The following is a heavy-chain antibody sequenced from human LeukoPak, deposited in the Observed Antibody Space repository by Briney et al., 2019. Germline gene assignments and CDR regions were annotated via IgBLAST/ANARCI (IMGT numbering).Heavy chain of an antibody. Sequence: GGSLRLSCAASGFTVSSNYMSWVRQAPGKGLEWVSVIYSGGRTYYADSVKGRFTNSRDNSKNTLYLQMNSLRAEDTAVYYCARSKYYDSYYDYWGQGTLVTVSS. D-gene: IGHD2-21*02. CDR1: GFTVSSNY. CDR2: IYSGGRT. CDR3: ARSKYYDSYYDY. J-gene: IGHJ4*02. V-gene: IGHV3-53*01.